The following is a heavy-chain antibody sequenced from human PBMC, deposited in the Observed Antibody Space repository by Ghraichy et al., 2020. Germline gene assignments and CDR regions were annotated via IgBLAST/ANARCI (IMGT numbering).Heavy chain of an antibody. CDR3: ASVNYDILTGYRDWYFDL. CDR2: IYYSGST. V-gene: IGHV4-59*01. J-gene: IGHJ2*01. D-gene: IGHD3-9*01. CDR1: GGSISNYY. Sequence: LSLTCTVSGGSISNYYWSWIRQPPGKGLEWIGYIYYSGSTNYNPSLKSRVAISVDTSKNQFSLKLSSVTAADTAVYYCASVNYDILTGYRDWYFDLWGRGTPVSVSS.